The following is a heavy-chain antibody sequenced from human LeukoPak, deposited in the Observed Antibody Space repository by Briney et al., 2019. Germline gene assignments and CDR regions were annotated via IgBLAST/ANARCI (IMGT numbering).Heavy chain of an antibody. Sequence: GRSLRLSCTTSGFTFSNYPMSWVRQAPGKGLEWLALLGSTAYGGTTKYAASVKGRFTISRDDSKSIAYLQMNSLKTEDTAVYYYTRPYYDYLTGYYSDYWGQGTLVTVSS. CDR3: TRPYYDYLTGYYSDY. V-gene: IGHV3-49*04. CDR2: LGSTAYGGTT. J-gene: IGHJ4*02. CDR1: GFTFSNYP. D-gene: IGHD3-9*01.